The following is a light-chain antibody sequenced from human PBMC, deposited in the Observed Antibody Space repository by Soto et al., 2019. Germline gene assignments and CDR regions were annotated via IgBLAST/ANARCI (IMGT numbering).Light chain of an antibody. J-gene: IGLJ1*01. CDR2: YDD. V-gene: IGLV1-36*01. CDR3: AAWDDGLNGYV. Sequence: QSVLTQPPSVSEAPRQRVTISCSGSSSNIGNNAVNWYQQLPGKPPRLLIYYDDLLPSGVSDRFSGSKSGTSASLAISGLQSEDEADYYCAAWDDGLNGYVFGPGTKLTVL. CDR1: SSNIGNNA.